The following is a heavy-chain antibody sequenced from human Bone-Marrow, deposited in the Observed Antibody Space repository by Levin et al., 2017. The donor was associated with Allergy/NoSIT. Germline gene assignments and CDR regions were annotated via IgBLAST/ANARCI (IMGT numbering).Heavy chain of an antibody. CDR3: ARDYFGSGASWVAFDI. CDR2: INSGGHT. J-gene: IGHJ3*02. D-gene: IGHD3-10*01. CDR1: EFTVSTTY. Sequence: GGSLRLSCAASEFTVSTTYMNWVRQAPGKGLEWVSLINSGGHTSYADSVNGRFTISRDISKNTVYLQMNSLRAEDTAVYYCARDYFGSGASWVAFDIWGQGTVVTVSS. V-gene: IGHV3-53*01.